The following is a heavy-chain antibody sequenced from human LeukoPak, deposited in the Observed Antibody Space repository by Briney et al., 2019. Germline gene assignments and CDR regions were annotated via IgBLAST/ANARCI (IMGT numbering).Heavy chain of an antibody. CDR3: ARDDSLSGWYFDY. CDR1: GGSISSSTSY. J-gene: IGHJ4*02. CDR2: IYYSGST. Sequence: PSETLSLTCTVSGGSISSSTSYWVWIRQPPGKGLEWIGSIYYSGSTYYNPSLKSRVIISVDTSKNQFSLRLSSVTAADTAVYYCARDDSLSGWYFDYWGQGTLVTVSS. V-gene: IGHV4-39*07. D-gene: IGHD6-19*01.